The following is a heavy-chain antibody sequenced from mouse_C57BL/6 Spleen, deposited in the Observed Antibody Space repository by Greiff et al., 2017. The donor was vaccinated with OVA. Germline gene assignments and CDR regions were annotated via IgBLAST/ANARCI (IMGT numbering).Heavy chain of an antibody. J-gene: IGHJ2*01. V-gene: IGHV1-26*01. CDR2: INPNNGGT. CDR1: GYTFTDYY. Sequence: EVQLQQSGPELVKPGASVKISCKASGYTFTDYYMNWVKQSHGKSLEWIGDINPNNGGTSYNQKFKGKATLTVDKSSSTAYMELRSLTSEDSAVYYCARRVIYYDYFGYWGQGTTLTVSS. CDR3: ARRVIYYDYFGY. D-gene: IGHD2-4*01.